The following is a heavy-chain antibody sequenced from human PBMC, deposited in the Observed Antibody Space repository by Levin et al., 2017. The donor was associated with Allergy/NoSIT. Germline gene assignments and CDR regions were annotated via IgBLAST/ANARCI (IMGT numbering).Heavy chain of an antibody. V-gene: IGHV4-59*01. CDR2: IYYSGST. CDR1: GGSISSYY. J-gene: IGHJ5*02. D-gene: IGHD6-13*01. CDR3: ARAESSSWYGLGFDP. Sequence: SETLSLTCTVSGGSISSYYWSWIRQPPGKGLEWIGYIYYSGSTNYNPSLKSRVTISVDTSKNQFSLKLSSVTAADTAVYYCARAESSSWYGLGFDPWGQGTLVTVSS.